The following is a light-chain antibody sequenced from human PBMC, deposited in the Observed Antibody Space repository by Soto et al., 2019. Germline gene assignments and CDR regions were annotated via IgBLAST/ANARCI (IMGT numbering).Light chain of an antibody. V-gene: IGKV3-15*01. CDR3: QHSNT. CDR1: QSVSSN. Sequence: EIVMTQSPATLSVSPGERATLSCRASQSVSSNLAWYQQKPGQAPRLLIYGASTRATGIPARFSGSGSGTEFTLPISSLQSEDFAVYYCQHSNTFGGGTKVEIK. CDR2: GAS. J-gene: IGKJ4*01.